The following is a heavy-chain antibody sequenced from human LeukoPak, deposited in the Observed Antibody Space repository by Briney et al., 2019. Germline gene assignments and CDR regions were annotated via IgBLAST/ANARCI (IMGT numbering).Heavy chain of an antibody. Sequence: GESLKISCKGSGYRFASFWIGWVRQMPGKGLEWMGILYPSDSDTRYSPSFQGQVTISADKSITTAYLQWSSLKASDTGIYYCATLRGGGYLDYWGQGTLVTVSS. CDR3: ATLRGGGYLDY. CDR1: GYRFASFW. CDR2: LYPSDSDT. J-gene: IGHJ4*02. D-gene: IGHD3-10*01. V-gene: IGHV5-51*01.